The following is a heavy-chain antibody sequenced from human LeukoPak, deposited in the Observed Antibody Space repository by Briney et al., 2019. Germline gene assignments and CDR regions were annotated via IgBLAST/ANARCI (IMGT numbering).Heavy chain of an antibody. CDR1: GGSINNYY. J-gene: IGHJ6*02. CDR3: ARDRITMVRGALRYYGMDV. Sequence: KPSETLSLTCTVAGGSINNYYWSWIRQPPGKGLEWIGYIYYSGSTNCNPSLKSRVTISVDTSKNQFSLKLNSVTAADTAVYYCARDRITMVRGALRYYGMDVWGQGTTVTVSS. CDR2: IYYSGST. V-gene: IGHV4-59*01. D-gene: IGHD3-10*01.